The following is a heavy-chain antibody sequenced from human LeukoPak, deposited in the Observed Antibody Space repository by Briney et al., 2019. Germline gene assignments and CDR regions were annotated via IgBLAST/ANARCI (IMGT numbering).Heavy chain of an antibody. CDR1: GFTFSSYE. CDR3: ARETYYYDSSGYYNYYYGMDV. D-gene: IGHD3-22*01. V-gene: IGHV3-48*03. CDR2: ISSSGSTI. J-gene: IGHJ6*02. Sequence: GGSLRFSCAASGFTFSSYEMNWVRQAPGEGLEWVSYISSSGSTIYYADSVKGRFTISRDNAKNSLYLQMNSLRAEDTAVYYCARETYYYDSSGYYNYYYGMDVWGQGTTVTVSS.